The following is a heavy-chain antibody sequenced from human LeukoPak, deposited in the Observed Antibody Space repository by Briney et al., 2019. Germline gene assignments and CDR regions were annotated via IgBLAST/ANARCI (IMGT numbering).Heavy chain of an antibody. CDR3: AREYRYSYVLLDY. V-gene: IGHV4-61*02. J-gene: IGHJ4*02. CDR2: IYTSGST. CDR1: GGSISSGSYY. D-gene: IGHD5-18*01. Sequence: PSQTLSLTCTVSGGSISSGSYYWSWIRQPAGKGLEWIRRIYTSGSTNYNPSLKSRVTISVDTSKNQFSLKLSSVTAADTAVYYCAREYRYSYVLLDYWGRGTLVTVSS.